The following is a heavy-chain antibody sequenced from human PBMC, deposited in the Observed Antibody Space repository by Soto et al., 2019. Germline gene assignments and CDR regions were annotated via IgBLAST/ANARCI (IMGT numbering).Heavy chain of an antibody. V-gene: IGHV4-34*01. CDR1: GGSFSGYF. CDR3: ARGRSLIFGVVISGNEAFDI. CDR2: IIHSGST. J-gene: IGHJ3*02. D-gene: IGHD3-3*01. Sequence: PSETLSLTCAVYGGSFSGYFWSWIRQPPGKGLEWIGEIIHSGSTNYNPSLKNRVTISVDTSKNQISLKLSSVTAADAAVYYCARGRSLIFGVVISGNEAFDIWGQGIMVTVSS.